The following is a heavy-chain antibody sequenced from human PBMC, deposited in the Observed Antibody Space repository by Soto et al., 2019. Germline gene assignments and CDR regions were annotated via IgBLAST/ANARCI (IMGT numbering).Heavy chain of an antibody. CDR2: IIPIFGTA. V-gene: IGHV1-69*06. Sequence: QVQLVQSGAEVQKPGSSVKVSCKASGGTFSSYAISWVRQAPGQGLEWMGGIIPIFGTANYAQKFQGRVTITADKSTSTAYMELSSLRSEDTAVYYWARRAGTARDYYYVMDVWGQGTTVTVSS. J-gene: IGHJ6*02. CDR3: ARRAGTARDYYYVMDV. CDR1: GGTFSSYA. D-gene: IGHD1-7*01.